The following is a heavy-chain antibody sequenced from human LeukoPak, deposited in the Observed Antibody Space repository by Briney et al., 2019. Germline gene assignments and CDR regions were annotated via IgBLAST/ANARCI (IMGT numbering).Heavy chain of an antibody. D-gene: IGHD6-13*01. V-gene: IGHV3-9*01. J-gene: IGHJ3*02. Sequence: GGSLRLSCAASGFTFDDYAMHWVQHAPGKGLEWVSGISWNSGSIGYADSVKGRFTISRDNAKNSLYLQMNSLRAEDTAVYYCAKGRSSSWPFDAFDIWGQGTMVTVSS. CDR2: ISWNSGSI. CDR3: AKGRSSSWPFDAFDI. CDR1: GFTFDDYA.